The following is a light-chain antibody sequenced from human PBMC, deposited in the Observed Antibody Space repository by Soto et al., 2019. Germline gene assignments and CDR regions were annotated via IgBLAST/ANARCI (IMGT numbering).Light chain of an antibody. CDR1: QGISSW. CDR3: QQRSNWPLT. J-gene: IGKJ4*01. CDR2: GAS. V-gene: IGKV3-11*01. Sequence: TQSPSSVSASVGDRVTITCRASQGISSWLAWYQQKPGQAPRLLIYGASNRATGIPARFSGSGSGTDFPLTISSLEPEDFAVYYCQQRSNWPLTFGGGTKVDIK.